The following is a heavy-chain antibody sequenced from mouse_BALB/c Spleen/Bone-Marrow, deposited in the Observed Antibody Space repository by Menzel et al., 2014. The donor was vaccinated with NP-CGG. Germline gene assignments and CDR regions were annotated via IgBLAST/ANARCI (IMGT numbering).Heavy chain of an antibody. V-gene: IGHV1-9*01. CDR2: ILPGSGST. Sequence: VKLVESGAELMKPGASVKISCKATGYTFSSYWIEWVKQRPGHGLEWIGEILPGSGSTNYNEKFKGKATFTADTSSNTAYMQLSSLTSEDSAVYYCARSDGYYYAVDYWGQGTSVTVSS. CDR3: ARSDGYYYAVDY. D-gene: IGHD2-3*01. J-gene: IGHJ4*01. CDR1: GYTFSSYW.